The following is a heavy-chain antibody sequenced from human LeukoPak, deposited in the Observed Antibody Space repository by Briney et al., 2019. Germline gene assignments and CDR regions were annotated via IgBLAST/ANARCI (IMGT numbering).Heavy chain of an antibody. CDR1: GFTFSSYE. Sequence: PGGSLRLSCAASGFTFSSYEMNWGRQAPGKGLEWVSYISSSGSTIYYADPVKGRFTISRDNAKNSLNLQMNSLRAEDTAVYYCARVKGSGCYEVDYWGQGTLVTVSS. V-gene: IGHV3-48*03. CDR3: ARVKGSGCYEVDY. D-gene: IGHD6-19*01. J-gene: IGHJ4*02. CDR2: ISSSGSTI.